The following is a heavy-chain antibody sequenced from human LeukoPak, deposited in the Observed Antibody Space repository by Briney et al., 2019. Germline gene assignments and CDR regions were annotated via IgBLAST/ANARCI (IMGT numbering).Heavy chain of an antibody. J-gene: IGHJ5*02. Sequence: ASVKVSCKASGYTFTGYYMRWVRQAPGQGLEWMGWINPNSGGTNYAQKFQGRVTMTRDTSISTAYMELSRLRSDDTAVYYCARDRVQLEPMAWFDPWGQGTLVTVSS. V-gene: IGHV1-2*02. CDR2: INPNSGGT. CDR3: ARDRVQLEPMAWFDP. D-gene: IGHD1-1*01. CDR1: GYTFTGYY.